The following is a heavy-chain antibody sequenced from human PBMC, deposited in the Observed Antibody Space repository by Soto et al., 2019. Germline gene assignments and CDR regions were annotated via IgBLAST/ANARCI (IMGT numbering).Heavy chain of an antibody. Sequence: GGSLRLSCTASGFTFSDYEMNWVRQAPGKGLEWVSHISTSVNPLYYADSVKGRFTISRDNAKNSLFLQMNSLRAEDTAIYYCARERLPDYYYYYGMDVWGQGTTVTVS. J-gene: IGHJ6*02. V-gene: IGHV3-48*03. CDR3: ARERLPDYYYYYGMDV. CDR2: ISTSVNPL. D-gene: IGHD6-25*01. CDR1: GFTFSDYE.